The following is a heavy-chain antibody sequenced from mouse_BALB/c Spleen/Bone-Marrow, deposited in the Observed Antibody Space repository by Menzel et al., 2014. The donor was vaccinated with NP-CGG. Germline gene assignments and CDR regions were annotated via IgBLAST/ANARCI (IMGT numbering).Heavy chain of an antibody. V-gene: IGHV1-7*01. CDR1: GYTFTSYW. D-gene: IGHD1-1*01. CDR2: INPNTGYP. Sequence: VHLVESGAELAKPGASVKMSCKASGYTFTSYWMHWVKQRPGHGLEWIGYINPNTGYPEYNQKFKDKATLTADKSSSTAYMQLSSLTSEDSAVYYGARQFTRVVNAGDYWGQGTTLTVSS. CDR3: ARQFTRVVNAGDY. J-gene: IGHJ2*01.